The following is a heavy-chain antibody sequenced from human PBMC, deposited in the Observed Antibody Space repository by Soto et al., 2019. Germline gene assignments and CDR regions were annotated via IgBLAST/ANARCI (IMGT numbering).Heavy chain of an antibody. CDR3: ARSLGLAAAGGLDN. V-gene: IGHV3-11*06. CDR1: GFTVSSNY. Sequence: GGSLRLSCAASGFTVSSNYMSWVRQAPGKGLEWVSFISGSGGHTHYADSAKGRFTISRDSAQNSVSLQMNSLRAEDTCVYYCARSLGLAAAGGLDNWGQGALVTVSS. J-gene: IGHJ4*02. CDR2: ISGSGGHT. D-gene: IGHD6-13*01.